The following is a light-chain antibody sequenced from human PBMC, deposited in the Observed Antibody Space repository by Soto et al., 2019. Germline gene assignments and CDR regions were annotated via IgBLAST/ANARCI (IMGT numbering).Light chain of an antibody. Sequence: IQMTQSPSSLSASLGDRVTITFRASQAIGTDLGWYQQKPGKAPKRLIYAASSLQSGAPPRFSGSGSGTDFTFTISSLQPEDIATYYCQQYDNLFTFGQGTRLEIK. CDR3: QQYDNLFT. CDR2: AAS. J-gene: IGKJ5*01. CDR1: QAIGTD. V-gene: IGKV1-17*01.